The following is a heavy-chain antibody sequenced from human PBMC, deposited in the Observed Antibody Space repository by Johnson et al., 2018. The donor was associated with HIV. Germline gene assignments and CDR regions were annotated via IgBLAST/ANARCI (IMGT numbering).Heavy chain of an antibody. V-gene: IGHV3-30*04. Sequence: QVQLVESGGGVVQPGRSLRLSCAASGFTFSSYAMHWVRPAPGKGLEWVAVISYDGSNNYYADSVKGRFTISIANSKNTRSLQMNSLRAEDTAVYNCAKDERAGQWLVLAFDIWGQGTMVTVSS. CDR2: ISYDGSNN. J-gene: IGHJ3*02. CDR3: AKDERAGQWLVLAFDI. D-gene: IGHD6-19*01. CDR1: GFTFSSYA.